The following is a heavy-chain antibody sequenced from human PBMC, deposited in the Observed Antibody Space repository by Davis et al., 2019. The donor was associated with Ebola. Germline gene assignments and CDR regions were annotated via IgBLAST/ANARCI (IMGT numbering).Heavy chain of an antibody. J-gene: IGHJ4*02. Sequence: PGGSLRLSCAASGFTFSSYSMNWVRQAPGKGLEWVSYISSSSSTIYYADSVKGRFTISRDNAKNSLYLQMNSLRDEDTAVYYCAKVRTVRRWLQLGGYWGQGTLVTVSS. CDR1: GFTFSSYS. CDR3: AKVRTVRRWLQLGGY. D-gene: IGHD5-24*01. CDR2: ISSSSSTI. V-gene: IGHV3-48*02.